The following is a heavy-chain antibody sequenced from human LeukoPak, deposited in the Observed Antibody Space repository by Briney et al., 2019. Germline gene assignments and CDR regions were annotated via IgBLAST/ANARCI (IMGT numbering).Heavy chain of an antibody. Sequence: SETLSLTCTVSGGSFSSGSYYWSWIRQPPGKGLEWIGYIYYSGSTNYNPSLKSRVTISVDTSKNQFSLKLSSVTAADTAVYYCARVNGDYVYYYYGMDVWGQGTTVTVSS. D-gene: IGHD4-17*01. J-gene: IGHJ6*02. CDR2: IYYSGST. CDR3: ARVNGDYVYYYYGMDV. CDR1: GGSFSSGSYY. V-gene: IGHV4-61*01.